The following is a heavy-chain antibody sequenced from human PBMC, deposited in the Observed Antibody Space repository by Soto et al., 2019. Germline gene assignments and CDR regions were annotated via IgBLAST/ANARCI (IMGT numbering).Heavy chain of an antibody. D-gene: IGHD3-10*01. CDR3: ARTLYGSGSYRGWFEP. Sequence: QVQLVQSGAEVKKPGASVKVSCKASGYTFTSYGISWVRQAPGQGLEWLGWISAYNGNTNYAQKLQGRVTMTTDTSTSTAYMEQRSRRSDDTAVYCCARTLYGSGSYRGWFEPWGQGTLVTVSS. CDR2: ISAYNGNT. J-gene: IGHJ5*02. CDR1: GYTFTSYG. V-gene: IGHV1-18*01.